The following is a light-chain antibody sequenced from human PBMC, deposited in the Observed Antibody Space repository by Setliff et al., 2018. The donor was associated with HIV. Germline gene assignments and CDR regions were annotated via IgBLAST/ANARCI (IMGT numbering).Light chain of an antibody. J-gene: IGLJ2*01. Sequence: QSVLTQPASVSGSPGQSITTSCTGTSSDVGGYNYVSWYQQHPGKAPKVMIYDVSKRPSGVSNRFSGSKSGNTASLTISGLQAEDEADYYCSSYTSRTTRIFGGGTKVTVL. CDR1: SSDVGGYNY. CDR2: DVS. V-gene: IGLV2-14*01. CDR3: SSYTSRTTRI.